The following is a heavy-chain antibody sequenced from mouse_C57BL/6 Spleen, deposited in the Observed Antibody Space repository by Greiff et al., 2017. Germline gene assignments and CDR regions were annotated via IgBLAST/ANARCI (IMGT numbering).Heavy chain of an antibody. J-gene: IGHJ1*03. Sequence: QVQLKQSGAELVKPGASVKISCKASGYAFSSYWMNWVKQRPGKGLERIGQIYPGDGDTNYNGKFKGKATLTADNSSSTAYMQLSSLTSEDSAVYFCARSGYYGSLWYFDVWGTGTTVTVSS. D-gene: IGHD1-1*01. CDR2: IYPGDGDT. V-gene: IGHV1-80*01. CDR1: GYAFSSYW. CDR3: ARSGYYGSLWYFDV.